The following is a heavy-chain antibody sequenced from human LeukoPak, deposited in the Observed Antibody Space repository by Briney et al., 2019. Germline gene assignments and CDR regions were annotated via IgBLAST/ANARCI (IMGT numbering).Heavy chain of an antibody. CDR1: GGSISSSSYY. CDR3: ARFGPLRYFDWFNFDY. Sequence: SETLSLTCTVSGGSISSSSYYWGWIRQPPGKGLEWIGEINHSGSTYYNPSLKSRVTISVDTSKNQFSLKLSSVTAADTAVYYCARFGPLRYFDWFNFDYWGQGTLVTVSS. V-gene: IGHV4-39*07. CDR2: INHSGST. D-gene: IGHD3-9*01. J-gene: IGHJ4*02.